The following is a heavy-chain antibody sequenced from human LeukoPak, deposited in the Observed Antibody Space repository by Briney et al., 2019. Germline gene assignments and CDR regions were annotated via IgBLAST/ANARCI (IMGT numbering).Heavy chain of an antibody. V-gene: IGHV4-39*01. CDR2: IYYSGST. CDR3: ARHVKRYSRGWYSTLDY. Sequence: SETLSLTCTVSGGSISSSSYYWGWIRQPPGKGLEWIGSIYYSGSTYYNPSLKSRVTISVDTSKNQFSLKLSSVTAADTAVYYCARHVKRYSRGWYSTLDYWGQGTLVTVSS. J-gene: IGHJ4*02. D-gene: IGHD6-19*01. CDR1: GGSISSSSYY.